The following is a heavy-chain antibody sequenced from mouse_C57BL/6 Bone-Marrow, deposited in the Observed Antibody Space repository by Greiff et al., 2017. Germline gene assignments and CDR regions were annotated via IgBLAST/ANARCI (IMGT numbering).Heavy chain of an antibody. V-gene: IGHV3-6*01. J-gene: IGHJ1*03. CDR3: ARDYGSSSYWYFDV. D-gene: IGHD1-1*01. CDR2: ISYDGSN. CDR1: GYSITSGYY. Sequence: VQLQQSGPGLVKPSQSLSLTCSVTGYSITSGYYWNWIRQFPGNKLEWMGYISYDGSNNYNPSLKNRISITRDTSKNQFFLKLNSVTTEDTATYYGARDYGSSSYWYFDVWGTGTTVTVSS.